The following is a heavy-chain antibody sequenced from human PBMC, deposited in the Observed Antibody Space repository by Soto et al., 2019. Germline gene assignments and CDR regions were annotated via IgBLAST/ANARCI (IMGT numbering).Heavy chain of an antibody. D-gene: IGHD5-18*01. Sequence: GGSLRLSCAASGFTFSSYAMSWVRQAPGKGLEWVSAISGSGGSTYYADSVKGRFTISRDNCKNTLYLQMNSLRAEDTAVYYCAKDKGEAEPFNVDTALVDNYYYGMDVWGQGTTVTVSS. CDR2: ISGSGGST. V-gene: IGHV3-23*01. J-gene: IGHJ6*02. CDR1: GFTFSSYA. CDR3: AKDKGEAEPFNVDTALVDNYYYGMDV.